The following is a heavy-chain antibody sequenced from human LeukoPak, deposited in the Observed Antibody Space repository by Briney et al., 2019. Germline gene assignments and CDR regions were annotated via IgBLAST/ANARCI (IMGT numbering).Heavy chain of an antibody. CDR2: ISSSSSYI. V-gene: IGHV3-21*01. D-gene: IGHD6-13*01. CDR3: ARGKAPGGGAAAGTRYFDY. CDR1: GFTFSSYS. J-gene: IGHJ4*02. Sequence: PGRSLRLSCAASGFTFSSYSMNWVRQAPGKGLEWVSSISSSSSYIYYADSVKGRFTISRDNAKNSLYLQMNSLRAEDTAVYYCARGKAPGGGAAAGTRYFDYWGQGTLVTVSS.